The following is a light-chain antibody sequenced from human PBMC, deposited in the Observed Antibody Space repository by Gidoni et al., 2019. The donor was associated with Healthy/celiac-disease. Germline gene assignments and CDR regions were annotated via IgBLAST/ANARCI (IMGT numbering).Light chain of an antibody. CDR3: AAWDDSLNGPV. V-gene: IGLV1-44*01. Sequence: QSVLTQPPSASGTPVQRVTISCSGSSSNIESNTVNWYQQLPGTAPKLLIYSNNQRPSGVPDRFSGSKSGTSASLAISGLQSEDEADYYCAAWDDSLNGPVFGGGTKLTVL. J-gene: IGLJ3*02. CDR1: SSNIESNT. CDR2: SNN.